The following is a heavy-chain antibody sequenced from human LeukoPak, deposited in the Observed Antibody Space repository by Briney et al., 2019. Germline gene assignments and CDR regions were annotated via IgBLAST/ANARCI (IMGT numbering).Heavy chain of an antibody. J-gene: IGHJ4*02. Sequence: GGSLRLSCAASGFTFSSYGMHWARQAPGKGLEWVAFIRYDGSNKYYADSVKGRFTISRDNSKNTLYLQMNSLRAEDTAVYYCARTLRFLEWSEGFDYWGQGTLVTVSS. CDR1: GFTFSSYG. V-gene: IGHV3-30*02. D-gene: IGHD3-3*01. CDR3: ARTLRFLEWSEGFDY. CDR2: IRYDGSNK.